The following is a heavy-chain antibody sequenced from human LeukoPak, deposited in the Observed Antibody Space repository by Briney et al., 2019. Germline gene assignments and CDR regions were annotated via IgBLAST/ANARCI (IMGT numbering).Heavy chain of an antibody. D-gene: IGHD3-22*01. V-gene: IGHV3-74*01. CDR2: IKSDGST. CDR1: GFTFSSYW. Sequence: GGSLRLSCAASGFTFSSYWMHWVRQAPGKGLVWVSRIKSDGSTNYADSVKGRFTISRDNAKNTVSLQMNSLRAEDTGVYYCARAPSEIGGYYPEYFRHWGQGILVTVSS. J-gene: IGHJ1*01. CDR3: ARAPSEIGGYYPEYFRH.